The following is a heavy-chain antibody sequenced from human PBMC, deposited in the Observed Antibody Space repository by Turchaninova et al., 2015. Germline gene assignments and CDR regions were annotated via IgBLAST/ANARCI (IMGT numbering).Heavy chain of an antibody. CDR2: IGSNGDRT. J-gene: IGHJ4*02. V-gene: IGHV3-64*01. Sequence: EVQLVESGGGLVQPGGSLRLSCAASGFTFSTYAMLWVRQAPGKGLEYVSAIGSNGDRTYYANSVKGRFTISRDNSKNTVYLQMGSLRVEDMAVYYCARGSGSSGWFDWYAYWGQGTLVTVSS. CDR3: ARGSGSSGWFDWYAY. D-gene: IGHD6-19*01. CDR1: GFTFSTYA.